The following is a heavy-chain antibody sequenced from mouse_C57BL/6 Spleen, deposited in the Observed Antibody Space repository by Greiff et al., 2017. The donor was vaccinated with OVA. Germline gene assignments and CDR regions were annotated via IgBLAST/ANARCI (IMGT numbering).Heavy chain of an antibody. V-gene: IGHV3-6*01. J-gene: IGHJ1*03. CDR1: GYSITSGYY. CDR3: ARDPYYYGSSQGYFDV. CDR2: ISYDGSN. D-gene: IGHD1-1*01. Sequence: EVKLQESGPGLVKPSQSLSLTCSVTGYSITSGYYWNWIRQFPGNKLEWMGYISYDGSNNYNPSLKNRISITRDTSKNQFFLKLNSVTTEDTATYYCARDPYYYGSSQGYFDVWGTGTTVTVSS.